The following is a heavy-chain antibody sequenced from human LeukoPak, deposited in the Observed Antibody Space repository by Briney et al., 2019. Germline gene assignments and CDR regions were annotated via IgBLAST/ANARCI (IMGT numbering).Heavy chain of an antibody. CDR1: GFTSSSFS. CDR2: ISSSSSTI. D-gene: IGHD5-12*01. V-gene: IGHV3-48*02. Sequence: GGSLRLSCAASGFTSSSFSRNWVRQAPGKGLEWGSYISSSSSTIYYADSVKGRFTISRDNAKNSLYLQMNSLREEDTAVYYCARDSYSMDSGYDPYYCYGMDVWGQGTTFTVS. J-gene: IGHJ6*02. CDR3: ARDSYSMDSGYDPYYCYGMDV.